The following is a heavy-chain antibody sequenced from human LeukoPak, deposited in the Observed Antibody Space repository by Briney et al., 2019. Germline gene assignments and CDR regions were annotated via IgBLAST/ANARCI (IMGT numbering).Heavy chain of an antibody. D-gene: IGHD3-3*01. J-gene: IGHJ4*02. V-gene: IGHV4-59*02. Sequence: PSETLSLTCTVSGGSVSTYFWNWIRQPPGKGLEWIGNSYYSGSTNYNPSLKSRVTISVDTSKNQFSLKLSSVTAADTAVYYCARAGSIDYDFWSGYYAHFDYWGQGTLVTVSS. CDR2: SYYSGST. CDR3: ARAGSIDYDFWSGYYAHFDY. CDR1: GGSVSTYF.